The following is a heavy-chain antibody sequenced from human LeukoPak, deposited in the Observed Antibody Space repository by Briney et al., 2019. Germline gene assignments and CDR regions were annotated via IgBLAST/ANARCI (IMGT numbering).Heavy chain of an antibody. D-gene: IGHD3-10*01. CDR1: GYTCTSYY. Sequence: ASVKVSCKASGYTCTSYYMHWVRQAPGQGLEWMGIINPSGGSTSYAQKFQGRVTMTRDTSTSTVYMELSSLRSGDTAVYYCASTGSGWFGELLSHWGQGTLVTVSS. J-gene: IGHJ4*02. CDR2: INPSGGST. V-gene: IGHV1-46*01. CDR3: ASTGSGWFGELLSH.